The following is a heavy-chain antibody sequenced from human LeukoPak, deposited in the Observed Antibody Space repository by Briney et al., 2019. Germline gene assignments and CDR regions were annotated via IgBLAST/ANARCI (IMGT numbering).Heavy chain of an antibody. CDR2: FDPEVGET. CDR1: GYTLTELS. Sequence: ASVKVSCKVSGYTLTELSMHWVRQAPGKGLEWMGGFDPEVGETIYAQKFQGRVTMTEDTSTDTAYMELSSLRSEDTAVYYCATELVEATDRSFDYWGQGTLVTVSS. J-gene: IGHJ4*02. D-gene: IGHD1-26*01. V-gene: IGHV1-24*01. CDR3: ATELVEATDRSFDY.